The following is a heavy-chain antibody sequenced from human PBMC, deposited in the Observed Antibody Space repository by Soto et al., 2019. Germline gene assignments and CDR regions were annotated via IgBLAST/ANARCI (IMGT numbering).Heavy chain of an antibody. V-gene: IGHV4-39*01. CDR3: ARHSMVRESKESRGWFDP. J-gene: IGHJ5*02. Sequence: SETLSLTCTVSGGSISSSSYYWGWIRQPPGKGLEWIGSIYYSGSTYYNPSLKSRVTISVDTSKNQFSLKLSSVTAADTAVYYCARHSMVRESKESRGWFDPWGQGTLVTVSS. CDR2: IYYSGST. CDR1: GGSISSSSYY. D-gene: IGHD3-10*01.